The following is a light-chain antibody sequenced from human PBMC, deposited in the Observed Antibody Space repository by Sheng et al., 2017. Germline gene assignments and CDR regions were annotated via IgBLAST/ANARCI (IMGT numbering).Light chain of an antibody. CDR1: QSVSSN. J-gene: IGKJ2*01. CDR2: GAS. CDR3: QKYNNWPYT. V-gene: IGKV3-15*01. Sequence: EIMMTQSPATLSVSPGERATLSCRASQSVSSNLAWYQQKPGQAPRLLIYGASTRATGIPARFSGSGSGTEFTLTISSLQSEDFAVYYCQKYNNWPYTFGQGTKVEIK.